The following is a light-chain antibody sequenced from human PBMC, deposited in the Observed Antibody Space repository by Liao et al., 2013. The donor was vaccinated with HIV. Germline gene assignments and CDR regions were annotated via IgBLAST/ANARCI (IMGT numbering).Light chain of an antibody. Sequence: SYVLTQPPSVSVAPGKTARITCGGNNIGSKSVHWYQQKPGQAPVSVIYYDSDRPSGIPERFSGSNSGNTATLTISRVEAGDEADYYCQVWDSSSDLWVFGGGTKLTVL. CDR1: NIGSKS. CDR3: QVWDSSSDLWV. CDR2: YDS. J-gene: IGLJ3*02. V-gene: IGLV3-21*04.